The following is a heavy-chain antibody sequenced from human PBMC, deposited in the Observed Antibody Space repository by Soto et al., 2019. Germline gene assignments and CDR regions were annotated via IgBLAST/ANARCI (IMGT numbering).Heavy chain of an antibody. CDR3: VCSSTICPPPWCYYYYGMDV. D-gene: IGHD2-2*01. CDR2: ISYDGSNK. Sequence: PGGSLRLSCAASGFTFSSYGMHWVRQAPGKGLEWVAVISYDGSNKYYADSVKGRFTISRDNSKNTLYLQMNSLRAEDTAVYYCVCSSTICPPPWCYYYYGMDVWGQGTTVTVS. V-gene: IGHV3-30*03. J-gene: IGHJ6*02. CDR1: GFTFSSYG.